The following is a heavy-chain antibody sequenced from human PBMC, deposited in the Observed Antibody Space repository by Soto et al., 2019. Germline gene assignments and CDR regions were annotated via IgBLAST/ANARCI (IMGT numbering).Heavy chain of an antibody. J-gene: IGHJ6*02. V-gene: IGHV1-69*13. CDR3: ARGDSGSSNSKYYYYGMDV. CDR1: GGTFSSYA. Sequence: SVKVSCKASGGTFSSYAISWVRQAPGQGLEWMGGIIPIFGTANYAQKFQGRVTITADESTSTAYMELSSLRSEDTAVYYCARGDSGSSNSKYYYYGMDVWGQGTTVTVSS. CDR2: IIPIFGTA. D-gene: IGHD1-26*01.